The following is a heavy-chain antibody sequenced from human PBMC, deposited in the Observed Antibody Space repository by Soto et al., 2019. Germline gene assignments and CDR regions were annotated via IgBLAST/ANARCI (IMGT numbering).Heavy chain of an antibody. Sequence: SVKVSCKASGGTFSSYTISWVRQAPGQGLEWMGRIIPILGIANYAQKFQGRVTITADKSTSTAYMELRSLRSDDTAVYYCARNEDSSSSRSVYYYYMDVWGKGTTVTVSS. CDR3: ARNEDSSSSRSVYYYYMDV. V-gene: IGHV1-69*02. J-gene: IGHJ6*03. D-gene: IGHD6-6*01. CDR2: IIPILGIA. CDR1: GGTFSSYT.